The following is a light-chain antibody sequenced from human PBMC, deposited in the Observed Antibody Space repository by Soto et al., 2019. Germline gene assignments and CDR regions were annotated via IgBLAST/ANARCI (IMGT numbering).Light chain of an antibody. CDR3: QHYSSQT. CDR2: GAS. Sequence: ENVMTQSPGTLSLSPGERATLSCRASQSVSTNYVAWYQQKPGQAPRLLIYGASSRASGIPDRFSGSGSGTDFTLTISRLEPEDSAVYFCQHYSSQTFGQGTKVE. V-gene: IGKV3-20*01. J-gene: IGKJ1*01. CDR1: QSVSTNY.